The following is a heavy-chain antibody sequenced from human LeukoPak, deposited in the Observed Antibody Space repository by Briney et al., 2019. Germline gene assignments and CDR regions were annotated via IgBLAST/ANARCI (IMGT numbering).Heavy chain of an antibody. CDR1: GFTFSSYA. V-gene: IGHV3-48*03. CDR3: ARSARLMKGVVEVTALDD. CDR2: LSSSGSAF. Sequence: GGSLRLSCAASGFTFSSYAMSWVRQAPGKGLEWIAYLSSSGSAFSYADSVKGRFTIARDNAKNPVYLEMNSLRADDTAVYYCARSARLMKGVVEVTALDDWGQGTLVTVSS. D-gene: IGHD3-3*01. J-gene: IGHJ4*02.